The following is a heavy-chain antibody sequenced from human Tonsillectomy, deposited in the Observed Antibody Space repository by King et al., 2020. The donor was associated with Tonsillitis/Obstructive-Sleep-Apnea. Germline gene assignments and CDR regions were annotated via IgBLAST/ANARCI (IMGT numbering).Heavy chain of an antibody. D-gene: IGHD5-12*01. Sequence: VQLVESGGGVVQPGRSLRLSCATSGFTFSTYGMHWVRQAPGKGLEWVALIWSDGNNKFYADSVKGRFTISRDNSQNTLYLQMNSLRAEDAAVYYCVTVGIVATWQGYYFDSWGQGTFLTVSS. CDR1: GFTFSTYG. V-gene: IGHV3-33*01. CDR3: VTVGIVATWQGYYFDS. J-gene: IGHJ4*02. CDR2: IWSDGNNK.